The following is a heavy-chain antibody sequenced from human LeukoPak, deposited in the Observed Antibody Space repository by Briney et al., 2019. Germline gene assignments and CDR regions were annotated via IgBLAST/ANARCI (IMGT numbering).Heavy chain of an antibody. CDR3: AKRGFPDFDY. J-gene: IGHJ4*02. Sequence: GGSLRLSCAASGFTFSNYVMTWVRQAPGKGLEWVSDISDSGGSTYYADSVKGRFTISRDNSKNTLFLHMSSLRAEDTAVYYCAKRGFPDFDYWGQGTLVTVPS. CDR1: GFTFSNYV. D-gene: IGHD3-10*01. CDR2: ISDSGGST. V-gene: IGHV3-23*01.